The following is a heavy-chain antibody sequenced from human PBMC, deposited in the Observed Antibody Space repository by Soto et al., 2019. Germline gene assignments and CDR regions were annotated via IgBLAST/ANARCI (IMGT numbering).Heavy chain of an antibody. V-gene: IGHV3-48*02. CDR2: ISSSSSTI. Sequence: PGGSLRLSCAASGFTFSSYSMNWVRQAPGKGLEWVSYISSSSSTIYYADSVKGRFTISRDNAKNSLYLQMNSLRDEDTAVYYCARDRIIWRPIAARPEYYFDYWGQGTLVTVSS. D-gene: IGHD6-6*01. CDR1: GFTFSSYS. CDR3: ARDRIIWRPIAARPEYYFDY. J-gene: IGHJ4*02.